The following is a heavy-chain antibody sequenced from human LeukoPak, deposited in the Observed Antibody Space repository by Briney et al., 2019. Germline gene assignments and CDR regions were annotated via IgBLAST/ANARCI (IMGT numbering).Heavy chain of an antibody. CDR3: AKERGYGGNGPIDY. CDR1: GFTFSSYS. V-gene: IGHV3-21*01. J-gene: IGHJ4*02. D-gene: IGHD4-23*01. Sequence: GGSLRLSCAASGFTFSSYSMNWVRQAPGKGLEWFSSISSSSSYIYYADSVKGRFTISRDNAKNSLYLQMNSLRAEDTAVYYCAKERGYGGNGPIDYWGQGTLVTVSS. CDR2: ISSSSSYI.